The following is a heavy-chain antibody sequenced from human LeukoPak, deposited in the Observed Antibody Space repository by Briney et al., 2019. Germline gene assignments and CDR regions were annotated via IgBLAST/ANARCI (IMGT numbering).Heavy chain of an antibody. D-gene: IGHD3-10*01. CDR2: ISAYNGNT. V-gene: IGHV1-18*01. J-gene: IGHJ6*03. CDR1: GYTFTSYG. CDR3: ARLQSGSGSYYYNYYYYMDV. Sequence: ASVKVSCKASGYTFTSYGISWVRQAPGQGLEWMGWISAYNGNTNYAQKLQGRVTMTTDTSTSTAYMELRSLRSDDTAVYYCARLQSGSGSYYYNYYYYMDVWGKGTTVTVSS.